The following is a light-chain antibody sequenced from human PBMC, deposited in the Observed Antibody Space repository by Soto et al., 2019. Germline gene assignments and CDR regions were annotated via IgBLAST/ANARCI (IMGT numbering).Light chain of an antibody. V-gene: IGKV3-15*01. CDR2: GAS. Sequence: ENVLTQSPATLSLSPGERGTLSVIVSQTIAYIYLAWYQQKPGQAPRLLIHGASTRATGIPARFSGVGSGTEFTLTISSLQSEDFAVYYCQQYNKWPQTFGQGTRLENK. CDR1: QTIAYIY. J-gene: IGKJ5*01. CDR3: QQYNKWPQT.